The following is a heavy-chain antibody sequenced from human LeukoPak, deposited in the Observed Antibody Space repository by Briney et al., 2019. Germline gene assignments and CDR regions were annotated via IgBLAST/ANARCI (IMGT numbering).Heavy chain of an antibody. CDR1: GFSLSTSGVG. CDR2: IYWDDDK. Sequence: SGPTLVNPTQTLTLTCTFSGFSLSTSGVGVGWIRQPPGKALEWLALIYWDDDKRYSPSLKSRLTITKDTSKNQVVLTMTNMDPVDTATYYCAHRQSGIAAAGIIRHHPPPENWFDPWGQGTLVTVSS. D-gene: IGHD6-13*01. CDR3: AHRQSGIAAAGIIRHHPPPENWFDP. V-gene: IGHV2-5*02. J-gene: IGHJ5*02.